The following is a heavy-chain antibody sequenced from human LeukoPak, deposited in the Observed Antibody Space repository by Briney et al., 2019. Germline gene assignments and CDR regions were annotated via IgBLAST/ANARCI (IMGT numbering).Heavy chain of an antibody. V-gene: IGHV3-23*01. Sequence: PGGSLRLSCVASGFTFSTYAMNWVRQAPGKGLGWVSGIIGSAKSKYYADSVKGRFTISRDNSRDTLYLQMNSLRAEDTAVYYCAKGYYDYVWGSYYFDYWGQGTLVTVSS. CDR3: AKGYYDYVWGSYYFDY. CDR2: IIGSAKSK. CDR1: GFTFSTYA. J-gene: IGHJ4*02. D-gene: IGHD3-16*01.